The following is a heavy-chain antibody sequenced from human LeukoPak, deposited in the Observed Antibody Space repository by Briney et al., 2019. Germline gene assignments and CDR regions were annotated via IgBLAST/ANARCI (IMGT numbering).Heavy chain of an antibody. CDR2: ISYDGSNK. V-gene: IGHV3-30*04. D-gene: IGHD6-19*01. Sequence: GRSLRLSCAASGFTFSSYAMHWVRQAPGKGLEWVAVISYDGSNKYYADSVKGRFTISRDNSKNTLYLQMNSLRAGDTAVYYCARDGAIAVAGFDYWGQGTLVTVSS. J-gene: IGHJ4*02. CDR1: GFTFSSYA. CDR3: ARDGAIAVAGFDY.